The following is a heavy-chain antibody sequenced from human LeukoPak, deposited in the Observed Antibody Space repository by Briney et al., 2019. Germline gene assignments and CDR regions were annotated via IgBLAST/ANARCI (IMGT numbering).Heavy chain of an antibody. CDR2: INSDGSST. V-gene: IGHV3-74*01. J-gene: IGHJ4*02. Sequence: GGSLRLSCAASGFTFSSSSMNWVRQAPGKGLEWVSRINSDGSSTSYADSVKGRYTISRDNAKNTLYLQMNSLRAEDTAVYYCALGGFDYWGQGTLVTVSS. CDR3: ALGGFDY. CDR1: GFTFSSSS.